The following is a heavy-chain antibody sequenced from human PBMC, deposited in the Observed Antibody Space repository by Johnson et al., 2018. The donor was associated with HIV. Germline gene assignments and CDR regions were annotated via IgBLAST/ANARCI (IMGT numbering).Heavy chain of an antibody. CDR1: GFTFSSYW. V-gene: IGHV3-7*05. CDR2: IKQDGRDV. Sequence: VQLVESGGGLVKPGGSLRLSCAASGFTFSSYWMSWVRQAPGKGLEWVANIKQDGRDVNYVDSVKGRFTISRDNAKNSLCLKMNSLRAEDTAVYYCAKGEAATTVTLDIWGQGTMVTVSS. J-gene: IGHJ3*02. D-gene: IGHD4-11*01. CDR3: AKGEAATTVTLDI.